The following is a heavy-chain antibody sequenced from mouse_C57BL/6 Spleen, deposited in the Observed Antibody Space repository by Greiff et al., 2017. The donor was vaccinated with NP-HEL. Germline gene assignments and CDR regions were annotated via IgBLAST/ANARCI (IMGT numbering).Heavy chain of an antibody. J-gene: IGHJ3*01. Sequence: DVQLQESGPGLVKPSQSLSLTCSVTGYSITSGYYWNWIRQFPGNKLEWMGYISYDGSNKYNPSLKNRISITRDTSKNQFFLKLNSVTTEDTATYYCARVGDYDSWFAYWGQGTLVTVSA. CDR2: ISYDGSN. CDR3: ARVGDYDSWFAY. CDR1: GYSITSGYY. D-gene: IGHD2-4*01. V-gene: IGHV3-6*01.